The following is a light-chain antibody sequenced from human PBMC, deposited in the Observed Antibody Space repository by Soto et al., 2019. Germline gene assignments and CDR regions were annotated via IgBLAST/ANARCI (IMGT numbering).Light chain of an antibody. CDR1: QSISSY. CDR2: AAS. Sequence: DIQLTQSPSSLSASVGDRVTITCLASQSISSYLNWYQQKPGKAPKLLIYAASSLQSGVPSRFSGSGSGTDFTLTISSLQPEDFATYYCQQSYSTPYTSGQGTKVDIK. CDR3: QQSYSTPYT. V-gene: IGKV1-39*01. J-gene: IGKJ2*01.